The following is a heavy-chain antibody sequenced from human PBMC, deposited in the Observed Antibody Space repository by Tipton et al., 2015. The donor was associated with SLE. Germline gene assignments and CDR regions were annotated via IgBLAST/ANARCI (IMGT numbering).Heavy chain of an antibody. D-gene: IGHD4-11*01. CDR3: ARSTDYSKFDY. J-gene: IGHJ4*02. Sequence: TLSLTCAVYGGSFSGYYWSWIRQPPGKGLEWIGEINHSGSTNYNPSLKSRVTISVDTSKNQFSLKLSSVTAADTAVYYCARSTDYSKFDYWGQGTLVTVSS. CDR2: INHSGST. V-gene: IGHV4-34*01. CDR1: GGSFSGYY.